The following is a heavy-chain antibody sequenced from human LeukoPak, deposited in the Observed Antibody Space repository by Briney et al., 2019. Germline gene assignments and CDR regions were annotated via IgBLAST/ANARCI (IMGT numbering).Heavy chain of an antibody. CDR2: IYYSGST. J-gene: IGHJ4*02. CDR1: GGSISSYY. V-gene: IGHV4-59*01. Sequence: SETLSLTCTVSGGSISSYYWSWIQQPPGKGLEWIGYIYYSGSTNYNPSLKSRVTISVDTSKNQFSLKLSSVTAADTAVYYCARDRGSSSWYYFDYWGQGTLVTVSS. D-gene: IGHD6-13*01. CDR3: ARDRGSSSWYYFDY.